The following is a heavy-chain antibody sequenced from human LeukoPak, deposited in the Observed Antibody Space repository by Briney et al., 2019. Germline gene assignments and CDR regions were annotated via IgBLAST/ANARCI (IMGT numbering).Heavy chain of an antibody. CDR2: INPSGGST. J-gene: IGHJ4*02. CDR3: ARGAPTTRIGAGRFDY. CDR1: GYSLTNYY. V-gene: IGHV1-46*01. D-gene: IGHD5-12*01. Sequence: ASVKVSCKAFGYSLTNYYVHWVRQAPGQGLEWMGEINPSGGSTSYAQKFQGRITVTRDTYTNTVYMDPSSLRSEDTATYYCARGAPTTRIGAGRFDYWGQGSLLTVAS.